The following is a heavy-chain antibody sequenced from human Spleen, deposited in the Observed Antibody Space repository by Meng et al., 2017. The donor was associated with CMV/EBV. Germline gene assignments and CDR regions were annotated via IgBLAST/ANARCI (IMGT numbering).Heavy chain of an antibody. CDR1: GGSISSSSYY. D-gene: IGHD3-22*01. V-gene: IGHV4-39*07. CDR2: IYYSGSA. CDR3: ARALYYYDSSGYYGHYFDY. Sequence: GSLRLSCTVSGGSISSSSYYWGWIRQPPGKGLEWIGSIYYSGSASYNPSLKSRVTISVDTSKNQFSLKLSSVTAADTAVYYCARALYYYDSSGYYGHYFDYWGQGTLVTVSS. J-gene: IGHJ4*02.